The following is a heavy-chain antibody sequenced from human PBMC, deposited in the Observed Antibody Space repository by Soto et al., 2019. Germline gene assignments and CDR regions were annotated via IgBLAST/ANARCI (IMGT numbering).Heavy chain of an antibody. CDR1: GFTFSSYS. D-gene: IGHD2-2*01. CDR3: ARDLQPAAIGHWFDP. Sequence: KAGGSLRLSCAASGFTFSSYSMNWVRQAPGKGLEWVSSISSSSSYIYYADSVNGRFTISRDNAKNSLYLQMNSLRAEDTAVYYCARDLQPAAIGHWFDPWGQGTLVTVSS. J-gene: IGHJ5*02. CDR2: ISSSSSYI. V-gene: IGHV3-21*01.